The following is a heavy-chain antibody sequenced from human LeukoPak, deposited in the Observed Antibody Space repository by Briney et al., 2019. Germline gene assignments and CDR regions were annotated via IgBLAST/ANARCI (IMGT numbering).Heavy chain of an antibody. J-gene: IGHJ4*02. D-gene: IGHD5-24*01. V-gene: IGHV4-39*01. CDR2: FYYNGST. CDR1: GGSISWTSYY. CDR3: ARHGDGYHWGLDY. Sequence: SETLSLTCTVSGGSISWTSYYWGWIRQPPGKGLELIGSFYYNGSTYYSPSLKSRATISAETSKNQFSLKLSSVTAADTAVYYCARHGDGYHWGLDYWGQGTLVTVSS.